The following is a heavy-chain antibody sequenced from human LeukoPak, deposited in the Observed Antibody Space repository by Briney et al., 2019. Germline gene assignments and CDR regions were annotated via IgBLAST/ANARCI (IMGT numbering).Heavy chain of an antibody. CDR1: GGSISSGGYY. Sequence: SETLSLTCTVSGGSISSGGYYWSWIRQHPGKGLEWIGYIYYSGSTYYNPSLKSRVTISVDTSKNQFSLKLSSVTAADTAVYYCASSYSYPKYDAFDIWGQGTMVTVSS. D-gene: IGHD5-18*01. CDR3: ASSYSYPKYDAFDI. V-gene: IGHV4-61*08. J-gene: IGHJ3*02. CDR2: IYYSGST.